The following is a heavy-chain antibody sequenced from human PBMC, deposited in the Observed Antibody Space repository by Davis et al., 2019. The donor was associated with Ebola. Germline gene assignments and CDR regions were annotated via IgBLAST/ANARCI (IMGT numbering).Heavy chain of an antibody. V-gene: IGHV3-74*01. CDR3: ASRVPVGY. J-gene: IGHJ4*02. CDR2: IKSDGSTK. Sequence: HTGGSLRLSCAASGFSFSRYWMHWVRQAPGKGLVWVSRIKSDGSTKSYADSVKGRFTISRDNAKNTLFLQMNSLRAEDTAVYYCASRVPVGYWGKGTLVTVSS. D-gene: IGHD1-26*01. CDR1: GFSFSRYW.